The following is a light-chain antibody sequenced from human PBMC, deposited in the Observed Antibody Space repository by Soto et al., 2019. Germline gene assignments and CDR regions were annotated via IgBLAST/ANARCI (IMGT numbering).Light chain of an antibody. CDR3: QQLNSYRT. CDR2: DAS. J-gene: IGKJ1*01. CDR1: QAPGGF. Sequence: DIQVTQSPSTLSASVGDRVTITCRASQAPGGFLAWCQQKPGKAPKLLIYDASNLQTGVPRRFSGSQTGTEFTLTISSLQPEDFATYYCQQLNSYRTFGQGTRVDIK. V-gene: IGKV1-5*01.